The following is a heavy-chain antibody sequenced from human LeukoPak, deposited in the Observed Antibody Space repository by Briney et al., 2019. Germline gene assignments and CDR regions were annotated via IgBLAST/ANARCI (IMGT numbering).Heavy chain of an antibody. CDR3: ARTLNRLRGFDP. Sequence: GESLQISCKDSSWTFISSWDGWVRQMPGKGLEWMGIIFPGDSETRYSPTFQGQVTIAADKSTNTVYLQWGNLKASDTAIYYCARTLNRLRGFDPWGQGTLVTVHS. CDR2: IFPGDSET. J-gene: IGHJ5*02. CDR1: SWTFISSW. V-gene: IGHV5-51*01.